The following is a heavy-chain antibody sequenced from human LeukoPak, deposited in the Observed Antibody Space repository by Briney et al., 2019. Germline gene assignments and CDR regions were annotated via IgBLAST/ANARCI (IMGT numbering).Heavy chain of an antibody. D-gene: IGHD6-19*01. CDR1: GDSISSSSYY. Sequence: NPSETLSLTCTVSGDSISSSSYYWGWIRQPPGKGLEWIGSMFHSGSTYYNPSLKSRVTISVDTSKKQFSLKLSSVTAAGTAVYYCATLAVAGPSPDYWGQGTLVTVSS. V-gene: IGHV4-39*01. CDR3: ATLAVAGPSPDY. J-gene: IGHJ4*02. CDR2: MFHSGST.